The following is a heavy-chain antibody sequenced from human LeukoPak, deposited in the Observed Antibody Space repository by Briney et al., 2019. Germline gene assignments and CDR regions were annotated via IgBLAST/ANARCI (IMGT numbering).Heavy chain of an antibody. CDR1: GGSITSYY. V-gene: IGHV4-59*01. D-gene: IGHD6-13*01. J-gene: IGHJ4*02. CDR3: ASWYSPKGSEY. CDR2: MYYSGSP. Sequence: SETVSLTCTVSGGSITSYYWSWIRQPPGKGLEWIGYMYYSGSPIYNPSLKSRVTISIDTSKNQFSLKMRSVTAADTAVYYCASWYSPKGSEYWGQGTLVTVSS.